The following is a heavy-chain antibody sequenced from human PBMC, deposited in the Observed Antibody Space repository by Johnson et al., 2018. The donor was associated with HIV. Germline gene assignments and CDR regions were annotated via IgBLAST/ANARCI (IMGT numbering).Heavy chain of an antibody. CDR3: AKGGKYSSHRDDGFDV. CDR1: GFTFDDYG. D-gene: IGHD6-6*01. Sequence: VQLVESGGGVVRPGGSLRLSCAASGFTFDDYGMSWVRQAPGKGLEWVSGINWNGGRTGYADSVKGRFTIARDNAKNSLHLQMQSLRAEDTAVYYCAKGGKYSSHRDDGFDVWGQGTMVTVSS. J-gene: IGHJ3*01. CDR2: INWNGGRT. V-gene: IGHV3-20*04.